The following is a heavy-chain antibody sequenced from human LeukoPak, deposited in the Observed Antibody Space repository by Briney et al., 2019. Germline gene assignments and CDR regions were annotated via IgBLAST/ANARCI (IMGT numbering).Heavy chain of an antibody. J-gene: IGHJ5*02. V-gene: IGHV3-33*06. CDR2: IWYDGSNK. Sequence: GGSLRLSCAASGFTFSSYGMHWVRQAPGKGLEWVAVIWYDGSNKYYADSVKGRFTISRDNSKNTLYLQMNSLRTEDTAVYYCAKDNRLHGYEGTNWFDPWGQGTLVTVSS. CDR1: GFTFSSYG. D-gene: IGHD5-24*01. CDR3: AKDNRLHGYEGTNWFDP.